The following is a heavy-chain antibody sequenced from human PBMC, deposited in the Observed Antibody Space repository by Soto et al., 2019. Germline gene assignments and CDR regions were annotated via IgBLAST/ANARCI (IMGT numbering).Heavy chain of an antibody. J-gene: IGHJ5*02. Sequence: PSETLSLTCTVSGGSISSGGYYWSWIRQHTGKGLEWIGYIYYSGSTYYNPSLKSRVTISVDTSKNQFSLKLNSVTAADTAMYYCAREGVVTIFGVGKEGWLVPWGQGTLVTVS. D-gene: IGHD3-3*01. V-gene: IGHV4-31*03. CDR3: AREGVVTIFGVGKEGWLVP. CDR1: GGSISSGGYY. CDR2: IYYSGST.